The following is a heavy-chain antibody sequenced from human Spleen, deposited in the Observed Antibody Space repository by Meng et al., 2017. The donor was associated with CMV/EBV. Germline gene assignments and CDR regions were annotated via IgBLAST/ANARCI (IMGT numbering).Heavy chain of an antibody. D-gene: IGHD1-26*01. CDR1: GFNCRKAW. CDR2: ITSATAGGAI. V-gene: IGHV3-15*01. CDR3: AKGGPLGSYFDY. Sequence: ASGFNCRKAWMTWVRQAPGKGREGVGRITSATAGGAIDYAAPVAGRFTISRDNSKTTLYLEMNSLKTDDTAVYYCAKGGPLGSYFDYWGQGALVTVSS. J-gene: IGHJ4*02.